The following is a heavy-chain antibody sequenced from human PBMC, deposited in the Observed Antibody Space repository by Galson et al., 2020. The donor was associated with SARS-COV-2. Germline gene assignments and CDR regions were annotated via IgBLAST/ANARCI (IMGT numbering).Heavy chain of an antibody. CDR1: GGTFSSYA. J-gene: IGHJ6*03. CDR3: ARELGFWNDDVVYYYMDV. CDR2: IIPILGIA. V-gene: IGHV1-69*10. Sequence: SVKVSCKASGGTFSSYAIIWVRQAPGQGLEWMGGIIPILGIANYAQKFQGRVTITADKSTSTAYMELSSLRSEDTAVYYCARELGFWNDDVVYYYMDVWGKGTTVTVSS. D-gene: IGHD1-1*01.